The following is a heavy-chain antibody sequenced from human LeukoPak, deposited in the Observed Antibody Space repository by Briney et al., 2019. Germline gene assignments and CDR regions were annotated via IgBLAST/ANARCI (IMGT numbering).Heavy chain of an antibody. Sequence: GGSLRLSCAASGFTFSSYSMNWVRQAPGKGLEWVSSISSSSYIYYADSVKGRSTISRDNAKNSLYLQMNSLRAEDTAVYYCARVEMATITSDYWGQGTLVTVSS. CDR1: GFTFSSYS. V-gene: IGHV3-21*01. CDR3: ARVEMATITSDY. J-gene: IGHJ4*02. CDR2: ISSSSYI. D-gene: IGHD5-24*01.